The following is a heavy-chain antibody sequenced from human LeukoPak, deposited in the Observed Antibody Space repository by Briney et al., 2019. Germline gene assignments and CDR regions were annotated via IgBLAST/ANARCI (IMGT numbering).Heavy chain of an antibody. D-gene: IGHD6-19*01. V-gene: IGHV1-18*01. Sequence: ASVKVSCKASGYTFTSYGISWVRQAPGQGPEWMGWISAYNGNTNYAQKLQGRVTMTTDTSTSTAYMELRSLRSDDTAVYYCARDPRIAVAGTWSNFDYWGQGTLVTVSS. CDR2: ISAYNGNT. CDR3: ARDPRIAVAGTWSNFDY. CDR1: GYTFTSYG. J-gene: IGHJ4*02.